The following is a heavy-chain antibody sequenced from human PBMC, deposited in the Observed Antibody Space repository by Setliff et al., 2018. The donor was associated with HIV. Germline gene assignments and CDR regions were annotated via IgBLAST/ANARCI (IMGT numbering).Heavy chain of an antibody. CDR3: ARKLLTRPNYYGMDV. CDR1: GFTFSSYA. Sequence: GGSLRLSCAASGFTFSSYAMSWVRQAPGKGLEWVSAISGSGGSTYYADSVKGRFTISRDNAKNSLYLQMNSLRAEDTAVYYCARKLLTRPNYYGMDVWGQGTTVTVSS. D-gene: IGHD2-15*01. V-gene: IGHV3-23*01. J-gene: IGHJ6*02. CDR2: ISGSGGST.